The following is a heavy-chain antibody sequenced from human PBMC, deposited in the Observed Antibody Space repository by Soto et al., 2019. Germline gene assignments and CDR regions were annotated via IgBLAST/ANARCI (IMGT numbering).Heavy chain of an antibody. CDR1: GYTFTSHG. Sequence: SVKVSCKASGYTFTSHGITWVRQAPGQGLEWMGWISTYNGNTNYAQKLQGRVTLTTDTSTSTAYMELRSLRSDDAAVYYCARGASCTSTSCYDYFHYGMDVWGQGTTVTVSS. CDR2: ISTYNGNT. V-gene: IGHV1-18*01. J-gene: IGHJ6*02. D-gene: IGHD2-2*01. CDR3: ARGASCTSTSCYDYFHYGMDV.